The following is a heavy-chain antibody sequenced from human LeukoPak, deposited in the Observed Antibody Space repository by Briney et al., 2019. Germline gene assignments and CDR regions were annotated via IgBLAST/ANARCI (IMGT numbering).Heavy chain of an antibody. CDR2: ISYDGSNK. J-gene: IGHJ3*02. D-gene: IGHD1-26*01. CDR3: ARDKSGSYLYDAFDI. Sequence: PGGSLRLSCAASGFTFSSYGMHWVRQAPGKGLEWVAVISYDGSNKYYADSVKGRFTISRDNSKNTLYLQMNSLRAEDTAVYYCARDKSGSYLYDAFDIWGQGTMVTVSS. CDR1: GFTFSSYG. V-gene: IGHV3-30*03.